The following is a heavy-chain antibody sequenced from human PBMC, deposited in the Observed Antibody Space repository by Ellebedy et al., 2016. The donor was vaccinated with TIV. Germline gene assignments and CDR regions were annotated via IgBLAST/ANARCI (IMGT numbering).Heavy chain of an antibody. CDR2: IHPSDSDT. CDR3: ARRGDSDFDS. V-gene: IGHV5-10-1*01. D-gene: IGHD4-17*01. CDR1: GTNFSNNW. Sequence: GESLKISCKISGTNFSNNWISWVRQKPGKGLEWLGRIHPSDSDTDYRPSFRGHVPMSVDKSISFAFLQWSSLQAADTAMYYCARRGDSDFDSWGQGTVVTVSP. J-gene: IGHJ4*02.